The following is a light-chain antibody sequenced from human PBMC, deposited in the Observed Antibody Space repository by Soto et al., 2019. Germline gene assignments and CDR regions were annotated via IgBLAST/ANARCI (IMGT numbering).Light chain of an antibody. CDR1: QSIAGGY. V-gene: IGKV3-20*01. Sequence: IVLTQSPRTLFLSPGERATLSCRASQSIAGGYLAWYQHRPGQAPRLLISGAYRRAAGIPDRFSGSGSGTDFTLTISRLPPEAFAVYYCHQYVASPRTFGQGTKVDIK. J-gene: IGKJ1*01. CDR2: GAY. CDR3: HQYVASPRT.